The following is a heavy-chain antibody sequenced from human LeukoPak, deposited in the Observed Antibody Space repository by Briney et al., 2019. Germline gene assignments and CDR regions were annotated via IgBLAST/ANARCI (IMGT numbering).Heavy chain of an antibody. Sequence: GGSLRLSCAASGFTFSNAWMSWVRQAPGKGLEWVGRIKSKTDGGTTDYAAPVKGRFTISRDDSKNTLYLQMNSLKTEDTAVYYCTTAEYYYDSSGYVDYFDYWGQGTLVTVSS. CDR2: IKSKTDGGTT. CDR3: TTAEYYYDSSGYVDYFDY. D-gene: IGHD3-22*01. V-gene: IGHV3-15*01. J-gene: IGHJ4*02. CDR1: GFTFSNAW.